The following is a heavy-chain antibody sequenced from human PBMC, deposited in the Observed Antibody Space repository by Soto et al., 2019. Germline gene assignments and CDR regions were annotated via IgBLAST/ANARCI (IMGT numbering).Heavy chain of an antibody. CDR1: GGSISSGGYY. Sequence: KPSETLSLTCTVSGGSISSGGYYWGWIRQQPGKGLEWIGYIYYSGSTYYNPSLQSRVTISVDTSKNQFSLKLSSVTAADTAVYFWAIEVGDHGSFTGYCFDYWGQGTLVTVSS. J-gene: IGHJ4*02. CDR3: AIEVGDHGSFTGYCFDY. V-gene: IGHV4-31*03. CDR2: IYYSGST. D-gene: IGHD3-9*01.